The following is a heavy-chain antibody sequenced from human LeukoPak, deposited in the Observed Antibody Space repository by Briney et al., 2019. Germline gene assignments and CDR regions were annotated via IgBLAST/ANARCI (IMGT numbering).Heavy chain of an antibody. J-gene: IGHJ4*02. CDR1: GFTFSGSR. CDR2: MDPSGSQK. CDR3: AIWTSGNY. D-gene: IGHD1-1*01. V-gene: IGHV3-7*01. Sequence: GGSLRLSCAASGFTFSGSRMNWVRQAPGKGLEWVANMDPSGSQKRYVDSVKGRFTISKDSPGTSVYLEMYSLRAEDTAIYYYAIWTSGNYWGQGTRVTVSS.